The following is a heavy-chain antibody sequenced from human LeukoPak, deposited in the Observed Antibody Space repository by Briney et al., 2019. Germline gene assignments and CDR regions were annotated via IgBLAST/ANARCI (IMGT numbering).Heavy chain of an antibody. CDR2: IYYSGST. CDR1: GGSISSGAYY. CDR3: ARGLGDGDYGGYFDL. J-gene: IGHJ2*01. V-gene: IGHV4-61*08. Sequence: PSQTLSLTCTVSGGSISSGAYYWSWIRQPPGKGLEWIGYIYYSGSTNYNPSLKSRATISVDTSKNQFSLKLSSVTAADTAVYHCARGLGDGDYGGYFDLWGRGTLVTVSS. D-gene: IGHD4-17*01.